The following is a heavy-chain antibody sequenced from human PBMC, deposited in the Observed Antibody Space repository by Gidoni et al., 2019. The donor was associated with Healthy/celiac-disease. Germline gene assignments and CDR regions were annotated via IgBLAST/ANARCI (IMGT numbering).Heavy chain of an antibody. D-gene: IGHD1-20*01. Sequence: QVQLQESGPGLVKPSETLSLTCTVSGGSISSYYWSWIRQPPGKGLEWIGYIYYSGSTNYNPSLKSRVTISVDTSKNQFSLKLSSVTAADTAVYYCARHRGITGTNWFDPWGQGTLVTVSS. V-gene: IGHV4-59*08. J-gene: IGHJ5*02. CDR1: GGSISSYY. CDR3: ARHRGITGTNWFDP. CDR2: IYYSGST.